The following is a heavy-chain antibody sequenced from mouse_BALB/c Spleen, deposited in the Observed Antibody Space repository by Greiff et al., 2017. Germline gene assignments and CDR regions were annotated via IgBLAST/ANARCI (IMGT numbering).Heavy chain of an antibody. CDR1: GYTFTSYY. V-gene: IGHV1S81*02. CDR2: INPSNGGT. J-gene: IGHJ3*01. Sequence: QVQLQQPGAELVKPGPSVKLSCTASGYTFTSYYMYWVKQRPGQGLEWIGGINPSNGGTNFNEKFKSKATLTVDKSSSTAYMQLSSLTSEDSAVYYCTRSDRAWFAYWGQGTLVTVSA. CDR3: TRSDRAWFAY. D-gene: IGHD3-1*01.